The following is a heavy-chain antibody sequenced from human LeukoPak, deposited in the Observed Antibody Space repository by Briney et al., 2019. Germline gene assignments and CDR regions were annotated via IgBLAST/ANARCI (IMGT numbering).Heavy chain of an antibody. V-gene: IGHV3-23*01. CDR2: ISGSGGST. CDR1: GFTFSSYS. CDR3: AKDRKGNYYGSGSYFGY. Sequence: GGSLRPSCAASGFTFSSYSMNWVRQAPGKGLEWVSAISGSGGSTYYADSVKGRFTISRDNSKNTLYLQMNSLRAEDTAVYYCAKDRKGNYYGSGSYFGYWGQGTLVTVSS. J-gene: IGHJ4*02. D-gene: IGHD3-10*01.